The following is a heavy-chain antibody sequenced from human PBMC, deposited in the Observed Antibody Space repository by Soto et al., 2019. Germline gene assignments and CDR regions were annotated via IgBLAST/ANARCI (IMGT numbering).Heavy chain of an antibody. CDR3: VRGLGYGTGSNCCYFDN. J-gene: IGHJ4*02. Sequence: EVQLVESGGGFLQPGESLRLSCAASGFSFSRWSMNWVRQAPGKGLEWISYITSSGTGIYYADSVKGRFTISRDNAKSSLYLEMNSLRDEDTAVYYCVRGLGYGTGSNCCYFDNWGQGTLVTVSS. CDR2: ITSSGTGI. V-gene: IGHV3-48*02. D-gene: IGHD3-10*01. CDR1: GFSFSRWS.